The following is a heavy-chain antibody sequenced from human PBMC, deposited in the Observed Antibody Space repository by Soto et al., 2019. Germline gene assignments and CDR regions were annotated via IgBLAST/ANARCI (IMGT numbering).Heavy chain of an antibody. Sequence: SETLSLTCAVYGGSFSGYYWSWIRQPPGKGLEWIGEINHSGSTNYNPSLKSRVTISVDTSKNQFSLKLSSVTAADTAVYYCAAESKYQLIYSYYMDVWGKGATVTVSS. CDR2: INHSGST. CDR1: GGSFSGYY. V-gene: IGHV4-34*01. J-gene: IGHJ6*03. CDR3: AAESKYQLIYSYYMDV. D-gene: IGHD2-2*01.